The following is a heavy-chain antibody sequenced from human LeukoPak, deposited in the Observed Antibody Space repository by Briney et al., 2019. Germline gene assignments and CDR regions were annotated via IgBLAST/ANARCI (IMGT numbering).Heavy chain of an antibody. D-gene: IGHD2-2*01. CDR3: ARGGYCSSSICYSLNAFDI. CDR1: KFTFSLYN. J-gene: IGHJ3*02. V-gene: IGHV3-48*04. Sequence: PGGSLRLSCEASKFTFSLYNMNWVRRAPGKGLEWVSYISSSSTTIYYADSVKGRFTISRDNAKNSLYLQMNSLRAEDTAVYYCARGGYCSSSICYSLNAFDIWGQGTMFTVSS. CDR2: ISSSSTTI.